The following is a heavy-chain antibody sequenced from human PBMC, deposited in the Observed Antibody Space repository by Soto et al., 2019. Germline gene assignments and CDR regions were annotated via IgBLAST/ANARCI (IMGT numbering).Heavy chain of an antibody. J-gene: IGHJ4*02. CDR2: IRNRANSYTT. V-gene: IGHV3-72*01. CDR1: GFTFRDHY. D-gene: IGHD3-10*01. Sequence: PGGSLRLSCAASGFTFRDHYMDWVRQAPGKGLEWVGRIRNRANSYTTEYVASVKGRFTISRDDSKNSVYLQMNSLKTEDTAVYYCTRSGGYYESIPDYWGQGSLVTVSS. CDR3: TRSGGYYESIPDY.